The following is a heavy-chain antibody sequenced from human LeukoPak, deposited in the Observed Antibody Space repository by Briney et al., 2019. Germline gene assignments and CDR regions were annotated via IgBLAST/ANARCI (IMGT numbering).Heavy chain of an antibody. CDR3: AKDRDSSSWYDAFDI. CDR2: IKQDGSEK. J-gene: IGHJ3*02. Sequence: PGGSLRLSCAASGFTFSSYWMSWVRQAPGKGLEWVANIKQDGSEKYYVDSVKGRFTISRDNAKNSLYLQMNSLRAEDTAVYYCAKDRDSSSWYDAFDIWGQGTMVTVSS. V-gene: IGHV3-7*05. D-gene: IGHD6-13*01. CDR1: GFTFSSYW.